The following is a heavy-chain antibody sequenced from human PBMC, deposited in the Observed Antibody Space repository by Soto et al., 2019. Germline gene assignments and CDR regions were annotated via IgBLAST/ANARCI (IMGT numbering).Heavy chain of an antibody. J-gene: IGHJ6*02. CDR3: ARDLSRGWHPNGGLDV. V-gene: IGHV1-3*04. Sequence: ASVKVSCKASGYAFSSYAMHWVRQAPGQRLEWMGWINIGSGNTEYSQNFQDRITITRDTSASTVYMELSSLRSEDTAVYYCARDLSRGWHPNGGLDVWG. CDR1: GYAFSSYA. D-gene: IGHD6-19*01. CDR2: INIGSGNT.